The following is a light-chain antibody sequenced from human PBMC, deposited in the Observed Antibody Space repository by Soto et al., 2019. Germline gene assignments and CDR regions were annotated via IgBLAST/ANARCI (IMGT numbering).Light chain of an antibody. V-gene: IGKV3-15*01. CDR3: QQYSDWPPWT. CDR2: GAS. CDR1: ENINNR. J-gene: IGKJ1*01. Sequence: EVVMTQSPATLSVSPGERATLSCRASENINNRLAWHQQTPGQAPRLLIYGASTRATGIPDRFRGSGSGTEFTLTIGSLQSEDFAVYYCQQYSDWPPWTFGQGTKVEIK.